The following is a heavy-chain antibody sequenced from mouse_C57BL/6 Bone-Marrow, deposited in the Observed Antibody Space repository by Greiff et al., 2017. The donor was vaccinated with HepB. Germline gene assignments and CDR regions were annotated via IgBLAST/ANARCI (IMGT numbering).Heavy chain of an antibody. CDR3: ARKGGLWLRYFDV. D-gene: IGHD2-2*01. CDR1: GYAFSSYW. CDR2: IYPGDGDT. Sequence: QVQLQQSGAELVKPGASVKISCKASGYAFSSYWMNWVKQRPGKGLEWIGQIYPGDGDTNYNGKFKGKATLTADKSSSTAYMQLRSLTSEDSAVYFCARKGGLWLRYFDVWGTGTTVTVSS. J-gene: IGHJ1*03. V-gene: IGHV1-80*01.